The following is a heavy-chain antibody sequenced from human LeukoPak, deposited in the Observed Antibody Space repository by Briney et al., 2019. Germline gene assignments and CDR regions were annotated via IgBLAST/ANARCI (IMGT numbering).Heavy chain of an antibody. V-gene: IGHV1-8*03. CDR1: GYTFTSYD. J-gene: IGHJ6*03. D-gene: IGHD6-13*01. Sequence: ASVKVSCKASGYTFTSYDINWVRQATGQGLEWIGWMNPNSGNTGYAQKFQGRVTITRNTSISTAYMELSSLRSEDTAVYYCARALRAPAAGEYYYYYYMDVWGKGTTVTVSS. CDR3: ARALRAPAAGEYYYYYYMDV. CDR2: MNPNSGNT.